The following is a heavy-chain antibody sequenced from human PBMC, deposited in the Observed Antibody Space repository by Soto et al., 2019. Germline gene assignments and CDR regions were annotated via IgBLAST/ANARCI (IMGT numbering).Heavy chain of an antibody. CDR1: GGYFSANY. J-gene: IGHJ5*02. V-gene: IGHV4-34*01. D-gene: IGHD3-3*01. CDR2: INHAGST. Sequence: QVQLQQWGAGLLKPSETLSLTCGIYGGYFSANYWSWIRQTPGKGLEWLGEINHAGSTDYNPSLKGRITISADTAKNQFSLKWSSMTAADTAVYYCATGGLFTAWGQGTLVTVSS. CDR3: ATGGLFTA.